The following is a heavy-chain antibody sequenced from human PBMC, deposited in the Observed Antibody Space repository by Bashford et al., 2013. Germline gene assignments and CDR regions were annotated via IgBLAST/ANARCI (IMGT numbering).Heavy chain of an antibody. V-gene: IGHV3-53*01. CDR2: LYSGGNT. J-gene: IGHJ4*02. CDR3: AREKDPHYSDSSYHLGYFEC. D-gene: IGHD3-22*01. Sequence: VRQAPGKGLEWVSVLYSGGNTYYADSVKGRFTISRDNSKNTLYLQMNSLRAEDAAVYYCAREKDPHYSDSSYHLGYFECWGQGTRVTVSS.